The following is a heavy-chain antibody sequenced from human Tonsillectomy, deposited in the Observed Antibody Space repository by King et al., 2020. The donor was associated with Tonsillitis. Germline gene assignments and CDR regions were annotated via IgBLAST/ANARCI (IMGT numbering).Heavy chain of an antibody. Sequence: LVESGGGLVQPGGSLRLSCAASGFTFSSYWMHWVRQAPGKGLVWVSHINSDGSSTNYADSVKGRFTISRDNAKNTLYLQMNSLRAEDTAVYYCARGEERDYYYGMDVWGQGTTVTVSS. CDR3: ARGEERDYYYGMDV. D-gene: IGHD5-24*01. J-gene: IGHJ6*02. V-gene: IGHV3-74*01. CDR1: GFTFSSYW. CDR2: INSDGSST.